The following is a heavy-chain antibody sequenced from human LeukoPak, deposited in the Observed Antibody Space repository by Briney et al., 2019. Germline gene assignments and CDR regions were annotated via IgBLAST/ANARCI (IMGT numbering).Heavy chain of an antibody. Sequence: ASVKVSFKASGYTFTSYGISWVGPAPGQGLEWMGWISAYNGNTNYAQKLQGRVTKTTDTSTSTAYMELRSLRSDDTAVYYCATKLYDFWSAFDIWGQGTMVTVSS. V-gene: IGHV1-18*01. D-gene: IGHD3-3*01. CDR2: ISAYNGNT. J-gene: IGHJ3*02. CDR1: GYTFTSYG. CDR3: ATKLYDFWSAFDI.